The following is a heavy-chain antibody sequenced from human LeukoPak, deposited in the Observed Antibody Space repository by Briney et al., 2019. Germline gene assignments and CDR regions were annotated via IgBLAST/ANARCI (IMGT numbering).Heavy chain of an antibody. CDR1: GYTFTGYY. Sequence: GASVKVSCKASGYTFTGYYMHWVRQAPGQGLEWMGWINPNSGGTNYAQKFQGRVTMTRDTSISTAYVELSRLRSDDTAVYYCAITFYYGSGTWGYFDYWGQGTLVTVSS. CDR3: AITFYYGSGTWGYFDY. D-gene: IGHD3-10*01. CDR2: INPNSGGT. J-gene: IGHJ4*02. V-gene: IGHV1-2*02.